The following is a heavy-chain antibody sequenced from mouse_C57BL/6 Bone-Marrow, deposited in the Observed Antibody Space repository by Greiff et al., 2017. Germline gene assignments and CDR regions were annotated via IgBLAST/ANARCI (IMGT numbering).Heavy chain of an antibody. Sequence: QVQLQQPGAELVQPGASVKMSCKASGYTFTSYWVTWVKQRPGQGLEWIGDIYPGSGSTNYNEKFKSKATLTVDTSSSTAYMQLSSVTSEDSAVYYCASDYDWYFDVWGTGTTVTVSS. J-gene: IGHJ1*03. CDR2: IYPGSGST. D-gene: IGHD2-4*01. CDR3: ASDYDWYFDV. CDR1: GYTFTSYW. V-gene: IGHV1-55*01.